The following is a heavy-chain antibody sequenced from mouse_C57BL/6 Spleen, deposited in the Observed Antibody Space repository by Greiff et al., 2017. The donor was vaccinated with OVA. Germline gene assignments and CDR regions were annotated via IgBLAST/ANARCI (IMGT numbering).Heavy chain of an antibody. V-gene: IGHV2-2*01. J-gene: IGHJ1*03. D-gene: IGHD1-1*01. Sequence: VKLMESGPGLVQPSQSLSITCTVSGFSLTSYGVHWVRQSPGKGLEWLGVMWSGGSTDYNAAFISRLSISKDNSKSQVFFKMNSLQADDTAIYYCARRITTVVADWYFDVWGTGTTVTVSS. CDR1: GFSLTSYG. CDR3: ARRITTVVADWYFDV. CDR2: MWSGGST.